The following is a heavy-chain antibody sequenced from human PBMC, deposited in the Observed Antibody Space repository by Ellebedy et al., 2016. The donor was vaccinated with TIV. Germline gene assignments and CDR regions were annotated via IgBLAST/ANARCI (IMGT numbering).Heavy chain of an antibody. J-gene: IGHJ4*02. Sequence: AASVKVSCKASAYTFTTYFMHWVRQAPGQGLEWMGTLDPSGASTSYAQKFQGRVTMTRDTSTTTVYMELSSLGSEDTAVYYCARETPSTGYFAYWGQGTLVTVSS. D-gene: IGHD1-1*01. CDR2: LDPSGAST. CDR3: ARETPSTGYFAY. V-gene: IGHV1-46*01. CDR1: AYTFTTYF.